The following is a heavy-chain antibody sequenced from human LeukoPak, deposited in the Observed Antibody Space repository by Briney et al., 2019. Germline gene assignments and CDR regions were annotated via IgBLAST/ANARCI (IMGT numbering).Heavy chain of an antibody. CDR2: ISWNSGSI. Sequence: PGGSLRLSCAASGFTFDDYAMHWVRQAPGKGLEWVSGISWNSGSIGYADSVKGRFTISRDNAKNSLYLQMNSLRAEDMALYYCAKDAGSYWILHYFDYWGQGTLVTVSS. CDR1: GFTFDDYA. CDR3: AKDAGSYWILHYFDY. D-gene: IGHD1-26*01. J-gene: IGHJ4*02. V-gene: IGHV3-9*03.